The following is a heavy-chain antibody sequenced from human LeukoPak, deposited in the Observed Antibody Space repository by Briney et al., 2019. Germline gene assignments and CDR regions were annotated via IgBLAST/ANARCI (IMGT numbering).Heavy chain of an antibody. V-gene: IGHV3-7*01. CDR1: GFTLSRYW. D-gene: IGHD7-27*01. Sequence: GGSLRLSCAAAGFTLSRYWMSWVRQAKGKGLECVAKVREDGSEKHYVDSVKGRFIISRDNAKNSLYLQMNSLRAEDTAVYYCARDYTGGWNDYWGQGTLVTVSS. CDR3: ARDYTGGWNDY. J-gene: IGHJ4*02. CDR2: VREDGSEK.